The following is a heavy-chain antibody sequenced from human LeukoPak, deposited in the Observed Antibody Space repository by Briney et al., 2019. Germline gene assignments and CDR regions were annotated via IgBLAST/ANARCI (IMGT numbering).Heavy chain of an antibody. V-gene: IGHV3-48*03. J-gene: IGHJ4*02. D-gene: IGHD1-26*01. CDR3: ARVESGSFSFDS. Sequence: GGSLRLSCTASGFTFSSYEMNWVRQAPGKGLEWVSYISSGGGTLYYADSVEGRFTISRDNAKNSLYLKMNSPRAEDTAVYYCARVESGSFSFDSWGQGTLVTVSS. CDR2: ISSGGGTL. CDR1: GFTFSSYE.